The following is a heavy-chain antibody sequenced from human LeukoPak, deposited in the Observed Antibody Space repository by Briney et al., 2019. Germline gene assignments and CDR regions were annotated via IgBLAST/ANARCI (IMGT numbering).Heavy chain of an antibody. CDR2: ISAYNGNT. Sequence: GASVNVSCKASGYTSTSYGISWVRQAPGQGLEWMGWISAYNGNTNYAQKLQGRVTMTTDTSTSTAYMELRSLRSDDTAVYYCARVLGKQQLVNPQHKALTRGWFDPWGQGTLVTVSS. D-gene: IGHD6-13*01. V-gene: IGHV1-18*01. CDR1: GYTSTSYG. J-gene: IGHJ5*02. CDR3: ARVLGKQQLVNPQHKALTRGWFDP.